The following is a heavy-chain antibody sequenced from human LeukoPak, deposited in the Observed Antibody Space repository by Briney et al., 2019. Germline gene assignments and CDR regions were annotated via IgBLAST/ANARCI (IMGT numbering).Heavy chain of an antibody. Sequence: PGGSLRLSCAASGFTFSSYGMHWVRQAPGKVLEWVAVISYDGSNKYYADSVKGRFTISRDNSKNTLYLQMNSLRAEDTAVYYCAKEGYYYDSSGYNYYYGMDVWGQGTTVTVSS. V-gene: IGHV3-30*18. CDR1: GFTFSSYG. J-gene: IGHJ6*02. CDR2: ISYDGSNK. D-gene: IGHD3-22*01. CDR3: AKEGYYYDSSGYNYYYGMDV.